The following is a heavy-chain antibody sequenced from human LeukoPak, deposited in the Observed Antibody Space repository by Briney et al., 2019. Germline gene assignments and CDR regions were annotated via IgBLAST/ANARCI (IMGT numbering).Heavy chain of an antibody. V-gene: IGHV3-30*18. CDR1: GFTYSSYG. J-gene: IGHJ4*02. CDR2: ISYDGSNK. D-gene: IGHD6-13*01. Sequence: GGSLRLSCAASGFTYSSYGMHWVRQAPGKGLEWVAVISYDGSNKYYADSVKGRFTISRDNSKNTLYLQMNSLRAEDTAVYYCAKDWGYSSSWHDYWGQGTLVTVSS. CDR3: AKDWGYSSSWHDY.